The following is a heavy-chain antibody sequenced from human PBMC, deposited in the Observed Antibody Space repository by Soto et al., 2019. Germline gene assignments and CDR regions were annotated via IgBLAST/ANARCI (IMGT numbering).Heavy chain of an antibody. CDR1: GFSFTNYA. CDR2: ISGSGDGT. V-gene: IGHV3-23*01. J-gene: IGHJ6*02. Sequence: EVQLLESGGGLVQPGGSLRLSCAASGFSFTNYAVTWVRQAPGKGLEWVSAISGSGDGTYYADSVRGRFTISRDNSKSTVHLQMYRLRAEDTAVYFCAKRVKSGMTSVGNAMDVWGQGTTVTVSS. CDR3: AKRVKSGMTSVGNAMDV. D-gene: IGHD1-26*01.